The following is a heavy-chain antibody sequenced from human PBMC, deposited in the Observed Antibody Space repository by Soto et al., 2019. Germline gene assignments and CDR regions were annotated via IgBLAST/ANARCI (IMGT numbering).Heavy chain of an antibody. D-gene: IGHD1-26*01. CDR2: IYYSGST. J-gene: IGHJ6*02. Sequence: PSETLSLTCTVSGGSISSYYWSWIRQPPGKGLEGIGYIYYSGSTNYNPSLKSRVTISVDTSKNQFSLKLSSVTAADTAVYYCARGEELPGFYYYYYGMDVWGQGTTVTVSS. V-gene: IGHV4-59*08. CDR3: ARGEELPGFYYYYYGMDV. CDR1: GGSISSYY.